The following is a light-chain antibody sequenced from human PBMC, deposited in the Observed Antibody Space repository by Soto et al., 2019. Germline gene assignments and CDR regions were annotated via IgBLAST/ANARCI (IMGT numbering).Light chain of an antibody. V-gene: IGKV1-5*01. CDR2: DAS. CDR3: QQYNSYQYT. Sequence: DIQMTQSPSTLSASVGDRVTITCRASQSISSWLAWYQQKPGKAPKLLIYDASSLESGVPSRFSGSGSGTEFTLNISSLQPDDFATYYCQQYNSYQYTFGQGTKLEIK. CDR1: QSISSW. J-gene: IGKJ2*01.